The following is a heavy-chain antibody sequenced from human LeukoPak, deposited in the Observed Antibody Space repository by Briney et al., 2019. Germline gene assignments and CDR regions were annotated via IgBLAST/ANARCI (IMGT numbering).Heavy chain of an antibody. J-gene: IGHJ4*02. CDR2: ISAYNGNT. CDR1: GYTFTGYY. V-gene: IGHV1-18*04. CDR3: ARARKLEPQGNDY. Sequence: GASVKVSCKASGYTFTGYYMHWVRQAPGQGLEWMGWISAYNGNTNYAQKLQGRVTMTTDTSTSTAYMELRSLRSDDTAVYYCARARKLEPQGNDYWGQGTLVTVSP. D-gene: IGHD1-1*01.